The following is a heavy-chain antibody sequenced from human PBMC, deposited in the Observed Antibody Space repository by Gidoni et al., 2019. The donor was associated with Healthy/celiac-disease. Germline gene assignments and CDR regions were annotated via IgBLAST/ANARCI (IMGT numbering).Heavy chain of an antibody. CDR3: ARGSWRRDTAMVLSNWFDP. CDR2: ISSSSSTI. Sequence: EVQLVESGGGLVQPGGSLRLSLAASGFTFRSFSMNWVRQAPGDGVEWVSDISSSSSTIYYADSVKGRFTISRDNAKNSLYLQMNSLRDEDTAVYYCARGSWRRDTAMVLSNWFDPWGQGTLVTVSS. CDR1: GFTFRSFS. D-gene: IGHD5-18*01. V-gene: IGHV3-48*02. J-gene: IGHJ5*02.